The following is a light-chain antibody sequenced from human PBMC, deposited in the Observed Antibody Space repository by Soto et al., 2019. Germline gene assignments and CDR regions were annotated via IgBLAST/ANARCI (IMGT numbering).Light chain of an antibody. Sequence: DFQMTQSPSTLSASVGDGVTITCRASQSVGRYLAWYQQKPGKAPNLLIYDISSLKSGVPSRFSGSGSGTEFTLSISSLQPDDSATYYCQQYYTYWTFGQGTKVEIK. CDR2: DIS. CDR1: QSVGRY. J-gene: IGKJ1*01. V-gene: IGKV1-5*01. CDR3: QQYYTYWT.